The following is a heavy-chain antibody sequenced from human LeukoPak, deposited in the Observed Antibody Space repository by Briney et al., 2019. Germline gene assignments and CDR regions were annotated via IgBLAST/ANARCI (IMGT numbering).Heavy chain of an antibody. D-gene: IGHD6-19*01. CDR2: ISSTSTYI. CDR1: GFSFSSYS. V-gene: IGHV3-21*01. J-gene: IGHJ4*02. CDR3: KWFESVAGSDY. Sequence: GGSLRLSCAASGFSFSSYSMNWVRQAPGKGLEWVSSISSTSTYIYYADSLKGRFTISRDNAKNSLYLQMSSLRAEDTAVYYCKWFESVAGSDYWGQGTLVTVSS.